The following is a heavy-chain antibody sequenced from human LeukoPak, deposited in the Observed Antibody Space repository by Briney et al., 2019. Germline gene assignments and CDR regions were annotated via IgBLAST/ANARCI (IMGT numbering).Heavy chain of an antibody. V-gene: IGHV1-18*01. J-gene: IGHJ4*02. CDR1: GYTFRNYG. CDR2: INEKNSNS. D-gene: IGHD3-3*01. Sequence: GASVKVSCKASGYTFRNYGVSWVRQAPGQGLEWMGWINEKNSNSIYAQNFQARLTLSTDTSTSTAYMELRSLRFDDTAMYYCARKTWNGYSNHFDYWGQGTQVTVSS. CDR3: ARKTWNGYSNHFDY.